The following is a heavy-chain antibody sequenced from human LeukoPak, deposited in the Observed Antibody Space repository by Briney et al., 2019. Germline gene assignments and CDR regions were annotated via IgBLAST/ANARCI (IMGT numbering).Heavy chain of an antibody. CDR3: ARWSGERSAFDI. CDR1: GGSISSDH. D-gene: IGHD3-3*01. Sequence: PSETLSHTCTVSGGSISSDHWTCIRQPPGKGLEWIGYIYYSGSTKYNPSLKSRVTISVDTSRNQLSLKLNSVTAADTAVYYCARWSGERSAFDIWGQGTLVTVSS. J-gene: IGHJ3*02. V-gene: IGHV4-59*01. CDR2: IYYSGST.